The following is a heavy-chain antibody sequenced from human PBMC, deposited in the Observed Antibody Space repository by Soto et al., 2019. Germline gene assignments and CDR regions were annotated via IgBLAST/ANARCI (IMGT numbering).Heavy chain of an antibody. J-gene: IGHJ6*02. CDR3: ARAYCGGDCNYYGMAV. Sequence: GASVKVARKASGGGLSGDTGSWRRQATGQGLEWMGGIIPIFGTANYAQKFQGRVTTTADESTNTAYMELSSLRFEDTAVYYCARAYCGGDCNYYGMAVWRQRTTVTVSS. D-gene: IGHD2-21*02. CDR1: GGGLSGDT. CDR2: IIPIFGTA. V-gene: IGHV1-69*13.